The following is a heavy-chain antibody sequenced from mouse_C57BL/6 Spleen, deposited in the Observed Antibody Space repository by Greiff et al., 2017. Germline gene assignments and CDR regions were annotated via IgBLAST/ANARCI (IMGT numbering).Heavy chain of an antibody. CDR1: GYTFTSYW. V-gene: IGHV1-64*01. CDR3: ARENGNLYYFDD. D-gene: IGHD2-1*01. CDR2: IHPNSGST. J-gene: IGHJ2*01. Sequence: QVQLQQPGAELVKPGASVKLSCKASGYTFTSYWMHWVKQRPGQGLEWIGMIHPNSGSTNYNEKFKSKATLTVDKSSSTAYMQLSSLTSEDSAVYYCARENGNLYYFDDWGQGTTLTGSS.